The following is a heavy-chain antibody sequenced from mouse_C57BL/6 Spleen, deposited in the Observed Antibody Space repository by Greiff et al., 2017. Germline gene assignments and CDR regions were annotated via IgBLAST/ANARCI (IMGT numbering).Heavy chain of an antibody. J-gene: IGHJ3*01. V-gene: IGHV2-5*01. Sequence: QVQLQQSGPGLVQPSQSLSITCTVSGFSLTSYGVHWVRQSPGKGLEWLGVIWRGGSTDYNAAFISRLSITKDNSKSQVFFKMNSLQADDTAIYDCAKDGSPWFAYWGQGTLVTVSA. CDR1: GFSLTSYG. CDR3: AKDGSPWFAY. CDR2: IWRGGST.